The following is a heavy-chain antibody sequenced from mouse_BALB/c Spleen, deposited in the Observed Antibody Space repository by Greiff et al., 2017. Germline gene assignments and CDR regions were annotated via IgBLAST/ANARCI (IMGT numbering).Heavy chain of an antibody. CDR3: ARNWDYAMDY. CDR2: ISNGGGST. Sequence: EVKLMESGGGLVQPGGSLKLSCAASGFTFSSYTMSWVRQTPEKRLEWVAYISNGGGSTYYPDTVKGRFTISRDNAKNTLYLQMSSLKSEDTAMYYCARNWDYAMDYWGQGTSVTVSS. V-gene: IGHV5-12-2*01. CDR1: GFTFSSYT. J-gene: IGHJ4*01. D-gene: IGHD4-1*01.